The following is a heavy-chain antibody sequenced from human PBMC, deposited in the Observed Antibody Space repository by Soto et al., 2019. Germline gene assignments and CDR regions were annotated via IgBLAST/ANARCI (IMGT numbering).Heavy chain of an antibody. Sequence: PRESLKISCKGSGYSFTSYWISWVRQMPGKGLEWMGRIDPSDSYTNYSPSFQGHVTISADKSISTAYLQWSSLKASDTAMYYCARGGRGYYDSSGMRAVVYWGQGTLVTVSS. CDR1: GYSFTSYW. V-gene: IGHV5-10-1*01. CDR3: ARGGRGYYDSSGMRAVVY. J-gene: IGHJ4*02. CDR2: IDPSDSYT. D-gene: IGHD3-22*01.